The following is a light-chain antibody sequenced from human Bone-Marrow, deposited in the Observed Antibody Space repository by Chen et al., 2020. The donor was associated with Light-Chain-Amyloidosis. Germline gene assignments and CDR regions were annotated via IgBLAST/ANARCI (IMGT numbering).Light chain of an antibody. CDR3: QQYYSTPQGLT. CDR1: QSVLYSSNNKNY. Sequence: DIVMTQSPDSLAVSLGERATINCKSSQSVLYSSNNKNYLAWYQQKPGQPPKLLIYWASTRESGVPDRFSGSGSGTDFTLTISSLQAEDVAVYYCQQYYSTPQGLTFGPGTKVDIK. V-gene: IGKV4-1*01. J-gene: IGKJ3*01. CDR2: WAS.